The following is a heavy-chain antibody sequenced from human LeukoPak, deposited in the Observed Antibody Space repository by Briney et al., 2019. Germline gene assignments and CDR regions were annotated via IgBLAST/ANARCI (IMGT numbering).Heavy chain of an antibody. CDR3: ARDARYSGYYYMDV. J-gene: IGHJ6*03. Sequence: GGSLRLSCAASGFTFSSYWMSWVRQAPGKGLEWVANIKQDGSEKYYVDSVKGRFTISRDNAKNSLYLQMSSLRAEDTAVYYCARDARYSGYYYMDVWGKGTTVTISS. CDR1: GFTFSSYW. D-gene: IGHD4-11*01. CDR2: IKQDGSEK. V-gene: IGHV3-7*01.